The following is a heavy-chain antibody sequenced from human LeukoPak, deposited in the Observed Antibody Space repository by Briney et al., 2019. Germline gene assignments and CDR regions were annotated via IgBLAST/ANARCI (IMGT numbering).Heavy chain of an antibody. V-gene: IGHV1-2*02. D-gene: IGHD6-19*01. Sequence: GASVKVSCKASGYTFTGYYMHWVRQAPGQGLEWMGWINPNSGGTNYAQKFQGRVTMTRDTSISTAYMELSRLRSDDTAVYYCARDWSVAGRTFDYWGQGTLVTVSS. CDR1: GYTFTGYY. J-gene: IGHJ4*02. CDR2: INPNSGGT. CDR3: ARDWSVAGRTFDY.